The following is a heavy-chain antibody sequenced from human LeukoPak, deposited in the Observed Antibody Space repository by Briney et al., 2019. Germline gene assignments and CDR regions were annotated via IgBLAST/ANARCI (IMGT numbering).Heavy chain of an antibody. CDR3: ATGDRVIRFTPTEYYFDY. J-gene: IGHJ4*02. V-gene: IGHV1-2*02. Sequence: GASVTVSYKASGYTFTGYYMHWVRQAPGQGLEWMGWINPNSGGTNYAQKFQGRVTMTRDTSISTAYMELSRLRSDDTAVYYCATGDRVIRFTPTEYYFDYWGQGTLVTVSS. CDR2: INPNSGGT. CDR1: GYTFTGYY. D-gene: IGHD3-3*01.